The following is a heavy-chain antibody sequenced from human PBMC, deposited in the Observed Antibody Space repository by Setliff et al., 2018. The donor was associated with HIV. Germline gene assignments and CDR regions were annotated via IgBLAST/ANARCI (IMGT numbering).Heavy chain of an antibody. D-gene: IGHD6-19*01. CDR3: ASTGYSSGWSFDY. CDR2: IYYDGRT. CDR1: GGSIRTGAYY. V-gene: IGHV4-39*07. J-gene: IGHJ4*02. Sequence: SETLSLTCTVSGGSIRTGAYYWGWIRQPPGKGLEWIGSIYYDGRTFYKPSLKSRLTISVDTSKNQFSLSLNSVTAADTAVYYCASTGYSSGWSFDYWGQGTLVTVSS.